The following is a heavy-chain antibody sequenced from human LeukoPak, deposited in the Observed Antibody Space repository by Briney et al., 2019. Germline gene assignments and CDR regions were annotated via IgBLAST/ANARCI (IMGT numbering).Heavy chain of an antibody. CDR1: GFTFTSYG. V-gene: IGHV3-33*01. D-gene: IGHD3-10*01. CDR3: ARERGVNYYYYGMDV. CDR2: IWYDGSNK. Sequence: PGGSLRLSCAAAGFTFTSYGMDWVRQAPGKGLEWVAVIWYDGSNKYYADSVKGRFTISRDNSKNTLYLQMNSLRAEDTAVYYCARERGVNYYYYGMDVWGKGTTVTVSS. J-gene: IGHJ6*04.